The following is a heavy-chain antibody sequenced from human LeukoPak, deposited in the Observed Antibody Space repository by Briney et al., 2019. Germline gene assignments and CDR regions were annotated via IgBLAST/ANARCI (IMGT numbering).Heavy chain of an antibody. CDR1: GYTFTSYG. Sequence: GASVKVSCKASGYTFTSYGISWVRQAPGQGLEWMGWISAYNGNTKYAQKLQGRVTMTTDTSTSTAYMELSSLRSEDTAVYYCASPNSSSWSNMDVWGKGTTVTVSS. J-gene: IGHJ6*03. CDR3: ASPNSSSWSNMDV. D-gene: IGHD6-13*01. V-gene: IGHV1-18*01. CDR2: ISAYNGNT.